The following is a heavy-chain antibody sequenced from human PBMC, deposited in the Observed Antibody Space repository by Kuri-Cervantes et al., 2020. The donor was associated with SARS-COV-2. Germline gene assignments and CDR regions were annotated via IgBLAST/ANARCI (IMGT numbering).Heavy chain of an antibody. Sequence: GGSLRLSCAASGFTFSSYEMNWVRQAPGKGLEWVSYISSSGSTIYYADSVKGRFTISRDNAGNTLYLQMNSLRVEDTAVYFCARAPSGSPTEFWGQGTLVTVSS. V-gene: IGHV3-48*03. CDR2: ISSSGSTI. J-gene: IGHJ4*02. CDR1: GFTFSSYE. D-gene: IGHD1-26*01. CDR3: ARAPSGSPTEF.